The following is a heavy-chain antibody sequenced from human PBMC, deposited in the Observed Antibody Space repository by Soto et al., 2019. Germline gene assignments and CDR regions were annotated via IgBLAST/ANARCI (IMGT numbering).Heavy chain of an antibody. D-gene: IGHD3-10*01. J-gene: IGHJ4*02. CDR2: IYPGDSDT. V-gene: IGHV5-51*01. CDR1: GYSFTSYW. Sequence: GESLKISCKGSGYSFTSYWIGWVRQMPGKGLEWMGIIYPGDSDTRYSPSFQGQVTISADKSISTAYLQWSSLRAEDTAVYYCAKDYGSGSYYNVYYFDYWGQGTLVTVSS. CDR3: AKDYGSGSYYNVYYFDY.